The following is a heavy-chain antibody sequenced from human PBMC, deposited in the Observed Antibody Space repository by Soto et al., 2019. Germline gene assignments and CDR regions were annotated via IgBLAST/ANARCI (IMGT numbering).Heavy chain of an antibody. J-gene: IGHJ4*02. D-gene: IGHD4-17*01. Sequence: EVQLLESGGGLVRPGGSLRLSCVGSEFTFSTYAMTWVRQAPGKGLEWVSGISVGGGITKYADSVKGRFTISRDNSKNTLYLQMNSLRAEDTARYYCAKDPNGDYIGAFDSWGQGTLVTVS. CDR1: EFTFSTYA. CDR2: ISVGGGIT. CDR3: AKDPNGDYIGAFDS. V-gene: IGHV3-23*01.